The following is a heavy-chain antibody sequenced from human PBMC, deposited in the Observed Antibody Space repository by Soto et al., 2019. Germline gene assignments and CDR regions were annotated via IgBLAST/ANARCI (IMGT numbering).Heavy chain of an antibody. D-gene: IGHD5-18*01. V-gene: IGHV4-59*01. Sequence: QVQLQESGPGLVKPSETLSLTCTVSGDSMSSYLWSWIRQSPGKGLELIGYIYNGGNTNYNPSLKSRVTISDDTSKNQFSLNLTSVTAADTAVYYCARTPTQAWILFDYWGQGTLVTVSS. J-gene: IGHJ4*02. CDR1: GDSMSSYL. CDR2: IYNGGNT. CDR3: ARTPTQAWILFDY.